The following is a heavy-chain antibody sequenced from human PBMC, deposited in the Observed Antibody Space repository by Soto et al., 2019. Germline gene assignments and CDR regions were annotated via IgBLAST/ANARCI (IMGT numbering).Heavy chain of an antibody. CDR2: INGDGTRA. D-gene: IGHD3-10*01. CDR1: GFTFRYQW. Sequence: EVQLEESGGGSVQLGESLRVSCVASGFTFRYQWMHWVRQVPGKGLVWVCRINGDGTRASYADFVKGRFTISRDNAQNLLFLQLNSLRVDDTGFYHCARGGAAGRGDAIDIWGPGTTVAVSS. J-gene: IGHJ3*02. V-gene: IGHV3-74*01. CDR3: ARGGAAGRGDAIDI.